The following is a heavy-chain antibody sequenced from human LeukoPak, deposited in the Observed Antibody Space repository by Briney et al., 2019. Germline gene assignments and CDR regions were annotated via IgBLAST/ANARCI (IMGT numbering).Heavy chain of an antibody. D-gene: IGHD6-6*01. Sequence: PSETLSLTCTVSGGSISSSSYYSGWIRQPPGKGLEWIGSIYYSGSTYYNPSLKSRVTISVDTSKNQFSLKLSSVTAADTAVYFCTALVGSSSFISFAYWGQGTLVTVSS. V-gene: IGHV4-39*01. J-gene: IGHJ4*02. CDR1: GGSISSSSYY. CDR2: IYYSGST. CDR3: TALVGSSSFISFAY.